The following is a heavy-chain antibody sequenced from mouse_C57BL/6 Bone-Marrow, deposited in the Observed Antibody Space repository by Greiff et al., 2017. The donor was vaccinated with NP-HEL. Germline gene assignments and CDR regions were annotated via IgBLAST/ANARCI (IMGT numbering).Heavy chain of an antibody. J-gene: IGHJ1*03. CDR3: ARDYYGSSLRWYFDV. CDR2: IDPANGNT. CDR1: GFNIKNTY. Sequence: EVQLQHSVAELVRPGASVKLSCTASGFNIKNTYMHWVKQRPEQGLEWIGRIDPANGNTKYAPKFQGKATITADTSSNTAYLQLSSLTSEDTAIYYCARDYYGSSLRWYFDVWGTGTTVTVSS. V-gene: IGHV14-3*01. D-gene: IGHD1-1*01.